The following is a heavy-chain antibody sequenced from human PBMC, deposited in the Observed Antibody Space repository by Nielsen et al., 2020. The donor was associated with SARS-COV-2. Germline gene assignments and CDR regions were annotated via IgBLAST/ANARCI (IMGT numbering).Heavy chain of an antibody. D-gene: IGHD3-16*01. CDR2: ISWNSGSI. J-gene: IGHJ4*02. CDR1: GFTFDDYA. V-gene: IGHV3-9*01. CDR3: AKSPTRTITFGGDY. Sequence: SLKISCAASGFTFDDYAMHWVRQAPGKGLEWVSGISWNSGSIGYADSVKGRFTISRDNAKNSLYLQMNSLRAEDTALYYCAKSPTRTITFGGDYWGQGTLVTVSS.